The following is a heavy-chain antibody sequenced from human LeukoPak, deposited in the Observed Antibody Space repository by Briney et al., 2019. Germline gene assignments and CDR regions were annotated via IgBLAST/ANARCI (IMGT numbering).Heavy chain of an antibody. CDR3: ARLKSREENFDQ. J-gene: IGHJ4*02. CDR2: INPSGGST. Sequence: ASVKVSCTASGYTFTSYYMHWVRQAPGQGLEWVGIINPSGGSTSYAQKFQGRVTMTRDTSTSTVYMELSSLISEDTAVYYCARLKSREENFDQWGQGTLVGVSS. CDR1: GYTFTSYY. D-gene: IGHD5-24*01. V-gene: IGHV1-46*01.